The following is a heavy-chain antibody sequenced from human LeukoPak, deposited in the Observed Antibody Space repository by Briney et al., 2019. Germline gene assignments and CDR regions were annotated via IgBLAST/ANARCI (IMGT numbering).Heavy chain of an antibody. V-gene: IGHV3-48*03. CDR1: GFIVSTNY. Sequence: GGSLRLSCVASGFIVSTNYMNWVRQAPGKGLEWVSYISSSGSTIYYADSVKGRFTISRDNAKNSLYLQMNSLRAEDTAVYYCARDHYGSGSSFDYWGQGTLVTVSS. J-gene: IGHJ4*02. D-gene: IGHD3-10*01. CDR3: ARDHYGSGSSFDY. CDR2: ISSSGSTI.